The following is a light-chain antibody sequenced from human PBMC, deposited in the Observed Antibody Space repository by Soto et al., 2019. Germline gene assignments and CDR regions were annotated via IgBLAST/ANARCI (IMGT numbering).Light chain of an antibody. CDR1: QRITSH. CDR2: DAS. Sequence: EIVLTQSPATLSLSPGERATLSCRASQRITSHLAWYQQKPGQTPRLLMYDASNRATGVPARFSGSGYGTDFTLTISSLVPEDFAVYYCLQRNKWPSFGQGTKLEIK. J-gene: IGKJ2*01. CDR3: LQRNKWPS. V-gene: IGKV3-11*01.